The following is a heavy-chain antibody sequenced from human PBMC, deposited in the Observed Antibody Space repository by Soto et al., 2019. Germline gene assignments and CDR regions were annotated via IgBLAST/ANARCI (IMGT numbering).Heavy chain of an antibody. J-gene: IGHJ4*02. V-gene: IGHV4-59*01. D-gene: IGHD3-10*01. Sequence: NPSETLSLTCTVSGGSISSYYWSWIRQPPGKGPEWIGYIYYSGSTNYNPSLKSRVTISVDTSKNQFSLKLSSVTAADTAVYYCARGTEWVRGVAWGYFDYWGQGTLVTVSS. CDR2: IYYSGST. CDR1: GGSISSYY. CDR3: ARGTEWVRGVAWGYFDY.